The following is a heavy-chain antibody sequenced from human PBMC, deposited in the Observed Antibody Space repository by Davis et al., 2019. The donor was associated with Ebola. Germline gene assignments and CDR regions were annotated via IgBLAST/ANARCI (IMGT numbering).Heavy chain of an antibody. Sequence: GGSLRLSCAASGFTFRSFGMHWVRQAPGKGLEWLAFIQFDGGNEYYADSVKGRFTISRDNSKNTLFLQMNNLRVDDTALYYCVKQGLMTTLINVWFDPWGQGTLVTVSS. V-gene: IGHV3-30*02. CDR2: IQFDGGNE. CDR1: GFTFRSFG. D-gene: IGHD4-11*01. J-gene: IGHJ5*02. CDR3: VKQGLMTTLINVWFDP.